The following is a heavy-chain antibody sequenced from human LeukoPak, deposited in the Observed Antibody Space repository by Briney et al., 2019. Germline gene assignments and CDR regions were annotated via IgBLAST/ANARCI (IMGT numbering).Heavy chain of an antibody. CDR1: GFTFSSSW. D-gene: IGHD6-19*01. CDR3: VRDRGWYSFDI. Sequence: GGSLRLSCAASGFTFSSSWMTWVRQAPGKGLEWVANIKEDGSQKYYVDSVKGRFTISRDNAKNSLYLQMNSLRAEDTAVYYCVRDRGWYSFDIWGQGTKATVSS. J-gene: IGHJ3*02. V-gene: IGHV3-7*01. CDR2: IKEDGSQK.